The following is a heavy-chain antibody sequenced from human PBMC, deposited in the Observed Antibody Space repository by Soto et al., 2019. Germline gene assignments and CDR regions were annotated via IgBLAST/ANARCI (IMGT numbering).Heavy chain of an antibody. V-gene: IGHV6-1*01. D-gene: IGHD6-6*01. CDR3: AREYSSSSIYFFLSGMDV. CDR1: GESVSSNSGA. Sequence: SQALSITCAISGESVSSNSGAWNWIKQSPSRGLEWLGRTYYRSKWYTDYAVSVKSRITINPDTSKNQFSLQLNSVTPEDTAVYYCAREYSSSSIYFFLSGMDVWGQGTTVTVSS. CDR2: TYYRSKWYT. J-gene: IGHJ6*02.